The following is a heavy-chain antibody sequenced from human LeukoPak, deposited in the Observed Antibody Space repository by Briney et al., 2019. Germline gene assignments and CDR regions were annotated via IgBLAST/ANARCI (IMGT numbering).Heavy chain of an antibody. V-gene: IGHV4-39*01. Sequence: SETLSPTCTVSGGSISSDAYYWGWIRQPPKKGLEWIGTIYHSESTYLNPSLRSRLTISVDTSKNQFSLNLSSVTAADTAVYYCARLDGAWGYFDYWGQGTLVTVSS. CDR2: IYHSEST. D-gene: IGHD3-16*01. CDR1: GGSISSDAYY. CDR3: ARLDGAWGYFDY. J-gene: IGHJ4*02.